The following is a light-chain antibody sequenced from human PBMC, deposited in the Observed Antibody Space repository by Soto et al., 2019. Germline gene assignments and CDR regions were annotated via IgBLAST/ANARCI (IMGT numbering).Light chain of an antibody. Sequence: EIVLTQSPGTLSLSLGERATLSCRASQSVSTNYLAWYQQKPGQAPRLLIYGASSRATGIPDRFSGSGSGTDFTLTISRLEPEDFAVYFCHQYGSSPFTFGGGTQVEIK. CDR1: QSVSTNY. CDR2: GAS. V-gene: IGKV3-20*01. CDR3: HQYGSSPFT. J-gene: IGKJ4*01.